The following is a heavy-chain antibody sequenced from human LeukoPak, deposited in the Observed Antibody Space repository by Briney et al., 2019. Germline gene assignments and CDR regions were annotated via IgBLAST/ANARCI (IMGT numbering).Heavy chain of an antibody. D-gene: IGHD1-26*01. CDR3: ARDGNFDH. CDR1: GYICTGYY. CDR2: INPNSGDT. V-gene: IGHV1-2*02. Sequence: GASVTVSCKASGYICTGYYIHWVRQAPGQGLEWMGWINPNSGDTSFAQKFQGRVTMTGDTSISTTYMDLIRLTSDDTAVYYCARDGNFDHWGQGTLVTVSS. J-gene: IGHJ4*02.